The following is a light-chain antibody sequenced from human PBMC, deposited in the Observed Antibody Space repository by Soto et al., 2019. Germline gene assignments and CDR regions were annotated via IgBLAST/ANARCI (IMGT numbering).Light chain of an antibody. J-gene: IGLJ3*02. CDR2: DNN. Sequence: QSVLTQPPSVSGAPGQRVTISCTGSSSNIGAGYDVHWYQQLPGAAPKLLIYDNNNRPPGVPDRFSGSKSGTSASLAISGLQAEDEADYYCQSYDSSLSLFGGGTKVTVL. CDR3: QSYDSSLSL. CDR1: SSNIGAGYD. V-gene: IGLV1-40*01.